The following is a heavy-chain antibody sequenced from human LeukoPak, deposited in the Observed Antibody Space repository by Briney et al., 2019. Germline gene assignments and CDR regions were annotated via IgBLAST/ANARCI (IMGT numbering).Heavy chain of an antibody. D-gene: IGHD6-19*01. V-gene: IGHV3-66*01. J-gene: IGHJ4*02. Sequence: PGGSLRLSCAASGFTISSNYMRWVRQAPGKGLEWVSDIYSGGSTYYVDSVKGRFTISRDNSKNTLYLQMNSLRAEDTAVYYCASGVALHSDGWTPPVYWGQGTLVTVSS. CDR2: IYSGGST. CDR1: GFTISSNY. CDR3: ASGVALHSDGWTPPVY.